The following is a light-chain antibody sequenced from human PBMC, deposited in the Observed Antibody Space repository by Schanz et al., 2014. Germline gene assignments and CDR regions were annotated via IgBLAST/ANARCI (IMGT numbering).Light chain of an antibody. CDR3: QQYYSLPLT. J-gene: IGKJ4*01. CDR2: WAS. CDR1: QSVFYSSNNKNF. V-gene: IGKV4-1*01. Sequence: DIVMTQSPDSLAVSLGERATIHCKSSQSVFYSSNNKNFLAWYQQKPGQPPKLLFYWASTRESGVPDRFSGSGSGTDFTLTISSLQAEDVAVYYCQQYYSLPLTFGGGTKVEIK.